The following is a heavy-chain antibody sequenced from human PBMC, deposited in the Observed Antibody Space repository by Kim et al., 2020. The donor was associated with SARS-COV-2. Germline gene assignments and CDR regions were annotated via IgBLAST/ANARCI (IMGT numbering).Heavy chain of an antibody. D-gene: IGHD2-21*02. J-gene: IGHJ4*02. CDR3: ARGPPIGGGDCYSH. V-gene: IGHV4-30-4*01. CDR2: IYYTGSS. Sequence: SETLSLTCTVYGGSISSGDYYWSWIRQPPGKGLEWIGYIYYTGSSHYNPSLNSRVTIAIDTSKNQFSLKLSSVTAADTAVYYCARGPPIGGGDCYSHWGQGTLVTVSS. CDR1: GGSISSGDYY.